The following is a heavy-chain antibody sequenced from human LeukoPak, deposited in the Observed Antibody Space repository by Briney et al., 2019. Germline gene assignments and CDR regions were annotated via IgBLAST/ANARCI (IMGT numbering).Heavy chain of an antibody. CDR3: AREGDGYNDY. V-gene: IGHV4-59*12. D-gene: IGHD5-24*01. CDR2: VFYSGTT. J-gene: IGHJ4*02. CDR1: GGSITGYY. Sequence: SETLSLTCTVSGGSITGYYWSWIRQPPGKGLEWIGYVFYSGTTLYNPSVKSRVTMSVDTSKTQFSLKLTSVTAADTAVYYCAREGDGYNDYWGQGTLVTVSS.